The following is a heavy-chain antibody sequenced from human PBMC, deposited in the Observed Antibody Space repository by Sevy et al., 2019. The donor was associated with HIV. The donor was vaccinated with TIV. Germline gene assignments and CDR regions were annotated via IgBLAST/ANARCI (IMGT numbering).Heavy chain of an antibody. Sequence: GGSLRLSCAASGFTFSNAWMNWVRQAPGKGLEWVGRIKSKTDGGTTEYAAPVKGRFTISRDDSKNTLYLQMNSLKTEETAVYYCTTDRYSGSYSDYYYYYYGMDVWGQGTTVTVSS. V-gene: IGHV3-15*07. D-gene: IGHD1-26*01. CDR3: TTDRYSGSYSDYYYYYYGMDV. J-gene: IGHJ6*02. CDR1: GFTFSNAW. CDR2: IKSKTDGGTT.